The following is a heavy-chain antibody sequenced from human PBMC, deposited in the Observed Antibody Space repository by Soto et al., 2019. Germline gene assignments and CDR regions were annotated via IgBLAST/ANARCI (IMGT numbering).Heavy chain of an antibody. J-gene: IGHJ4*01. CDR2: ISGSGGST. CDR3: TRGPRSTSTGTGAF. D-gene: IGHD1-1*01. Sequence: GGSLRLSGAASEFTFSSYAMSWVRQAPGKGLEWVSGISGSGGSTYYADSVKGRVTISRDNSKNTFYLQKNDLRAEDTAVYYCTRGPRSTSTGTGAFWGQGTLVTFSS. CDR1: EFTFSSYA. V-gene: IGHV3-23*01.